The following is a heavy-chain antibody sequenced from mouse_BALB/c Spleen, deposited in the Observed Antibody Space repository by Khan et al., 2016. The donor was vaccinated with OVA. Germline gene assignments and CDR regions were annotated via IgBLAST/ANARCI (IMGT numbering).Heavy chain of an antibody. CDR1: GFSLTSYG. Sequence: VQLQESGPGLVAPSQSLSITCTVSGFSLTSYGVHWVRQPPGKGLEWLGVIWAGGSTNYNSALMSRLSISKDNTKSQVFLKMNSLKTDETAMYYCARLEDIWGQGTTLTVSS. CDR3: ARLEDI. V-gene: IGHV2-9*02. CDR2: IWAGGST. D-gene: IGHD1-3*01. J-gene: IGHJ2*01.